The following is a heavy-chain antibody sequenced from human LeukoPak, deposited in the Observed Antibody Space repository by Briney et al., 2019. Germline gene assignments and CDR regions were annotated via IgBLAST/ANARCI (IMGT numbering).Heavy chain of an antibody. CDR1: GFTFSSYL. CDR2: IKQDGSEK. J-gene: IGHJ4*02. V-gene: IGHV3-7*01. Sequence: PGGSLRLSCAASGFTFSSYLMSWFRQAPGKGLEWVANIKQDGSEKYYVGSVKGRFTISRDNAKNSLFLQMNSLRAEDTAVYYCATRCNWGRYWGQGTLVTVSS. D-gene: IGHD7-27*01. CDR3: ATRCNWGRY.